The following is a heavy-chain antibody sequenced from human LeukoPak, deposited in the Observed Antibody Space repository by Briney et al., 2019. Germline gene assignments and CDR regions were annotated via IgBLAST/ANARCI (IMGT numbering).Heavy chain of an antibody. D-gene: IGHD6-19*01. J-gene: IGHJ6*02. CDR3: AAPQAVAGDYYYGLDV. Sequence: ASVKVSCKASGGTFSSYAISWVRQAPGQGLEWMGRIIPILGIANYAQKFQGRVTITADKSTSTAYMELSSLRSEDTAVYYCAAPQAVAGDYYYGLDVWGQGTTVTVSS. CDR2: IIPILGIA. CDR1: GGTFSSYA. V-gene: IGHV1-69*04.